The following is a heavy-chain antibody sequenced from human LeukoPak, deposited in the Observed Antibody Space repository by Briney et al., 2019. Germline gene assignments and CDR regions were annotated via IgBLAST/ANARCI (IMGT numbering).Heavy chain of an antibody. CDR2: ISTTGGST. CDR1: GFTFSSYA. D-gene: IGHD4-17*01. J-gene: IGHJ6*02. Sequence: QPGGSLRLSCAASGFTFSSYAMTWVRQAPGKGLEWVSSISTTGGSTYYADSVKGRFTISRDNSKSTLSLQLNSLRAEDTAVYYCAKDSTVAGSYYGLDVWGQGTTVTVSS. V-gene: IGHV3-23*01. CDR3: AKDSTVAGSYYGLDV.